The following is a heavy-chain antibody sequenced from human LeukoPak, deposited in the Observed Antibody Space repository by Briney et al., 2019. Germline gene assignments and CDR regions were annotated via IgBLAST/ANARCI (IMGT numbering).Heavy chain of an antibody. V-gene: IGHV4-39*07. CDR1: GGSITSSSYY. Sequence: SETLSHTCTVSGGSITSSSYYWGWIRQPPGKGLECIGSVYHSGSTYYNPSLKSRVTISVDTSKNQFSLKLSSVTAADTAVYYCAREAITMVRGDYYFDYWGQGTLVTVSS. J-gene: IGHJ4*02. CDR2: VYHSGST. D-gene: IGHD3-10*01. CDR3: AREAITMVRGDYYFDY.